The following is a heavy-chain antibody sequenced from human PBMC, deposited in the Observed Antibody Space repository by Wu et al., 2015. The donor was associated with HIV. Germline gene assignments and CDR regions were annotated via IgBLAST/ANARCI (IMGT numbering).Heavy chain of an antibody. CDR3: AREMSDYSYYYMDV. Sequence: QVQLVQSGGEVKKPGASVKVSCKASGGTFSSYAISWVRQAPGQGLEWMGGIIPIFGTANYAQKFQGRVTITADESTSTAYMELRSLRSDDTAVYYCAREMSDYSYYYMDVWGKGTTVTVSS. J-gene: IGHJ6*03. CDR1: GGTFSSYA. V-gene: IGHV1-69*13. CDR2: IIPIFGTA. D-gene: IGHD3-3*01.